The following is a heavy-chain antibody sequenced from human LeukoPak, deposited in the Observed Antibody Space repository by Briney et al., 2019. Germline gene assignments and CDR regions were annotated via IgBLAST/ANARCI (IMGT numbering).Heavy chain of an antibody. CDR3: AKDIGDTAMGSFDY. CDR1: GFTFDDYT. V-gene: IGHV3-43*01. Sequence: GGSLRLSCAASGFTFDDYTMHWVHQAPGKGLEWVSLISWDGGSTYADSVKGRFTISRDNSKNSLYLQMNSLRTEDTALYYCAKDIGDTAMGSFDYWGQGTLVTVSS. CDR2: ISWDGGST. D-gene: IGHD5-18*01. J-gene: IGHJ4*02.